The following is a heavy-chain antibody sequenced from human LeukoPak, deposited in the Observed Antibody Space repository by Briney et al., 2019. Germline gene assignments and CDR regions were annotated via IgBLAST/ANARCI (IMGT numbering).Heavy chain of an antibody. D-gene: IGHD6-13*01. CDR1: GYTFTSYA. V-gene: IGHV7-4-1*02. Sequence: ASVKVSCKASGYTFTSYAMNWVRQAPGQGLEWMGWINTNTGNPTYAQGFTGRFVFSLDTSVSTAYLQISSLKAEDTAVYYCARGLAAARWGLGYYYYGMDVWGQGTTVAVSS. CDR3: ARGLAAARWGLGYYYYGMDV. J-gene: IGHJ6*02. CDR2: INTNTGNP.